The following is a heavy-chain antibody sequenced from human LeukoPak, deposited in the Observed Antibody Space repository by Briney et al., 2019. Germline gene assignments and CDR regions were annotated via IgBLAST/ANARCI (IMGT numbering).Heavy chain of an antibody. CDR2: ISWNSGNI. J-gene: IGHJ4*02. CDR1: GFTFDDYA. Sequence: GGSLRLSCAASGFTFDDYAMHWVRQAPGKGLEWVSGISWNSGNIDYADSVKGRFTISRDNAKNSLYLQMDSLRAEVTALYYCAASTVTYHFDYWGQGTLVTVSS. CDR3: AASTVTYHFDY. D-gene: IGHD4-17*01. V-gene: IGHV3-9*01.